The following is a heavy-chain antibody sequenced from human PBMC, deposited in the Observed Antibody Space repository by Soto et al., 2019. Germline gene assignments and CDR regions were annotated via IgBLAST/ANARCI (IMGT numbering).Heavy chain of an antibody. D-gene: IGHD4-17*01. Sequence: QVQLVESGGGLVKPGGSLRLSCAASGFTFSDYYMSWIRQAPGKGLEWVSYISSSGLNIYYADSVKGRFTISRDNAKNSLYLRMNSLRAEDTAVYYCAGEDYGDTIYGMDVWGQGTTVTVSS. J-gene: IGHJ6*02. CDR1: GFTFSDYY. V-gene: IGHV3-11*01. CDR3: AGEDYGDTIYGMDV. CDR2: ISSSGLNI.